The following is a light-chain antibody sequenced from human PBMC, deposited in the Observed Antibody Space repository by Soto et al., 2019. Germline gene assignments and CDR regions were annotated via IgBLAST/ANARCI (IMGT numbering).Light chain of an antibody. CDR2: GAS. V-gene: IGKV1-39*01. CDR1: QTISIH. CDR3: QQSFDYPLT. J-gene: IGKJ4*01. Sequence: DIQMTQSPSSLSASVGDRVTITCRASQTISIHLNWYQQKPGQAPGLLIYGASDLQRGVPSRFSGSGSGTDFTLTISSLQPEDFATYYCQQSFDYPLTFGGGTKVEI.